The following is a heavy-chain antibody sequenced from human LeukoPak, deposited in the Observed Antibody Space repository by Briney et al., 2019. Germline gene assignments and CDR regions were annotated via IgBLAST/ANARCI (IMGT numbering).Heavy chain of an antibody. CDR2: IRYDGSNK. D-gene: IGHD3-22*01. CDR3: AKGGNHYYDSSGQYYEDY. Sequence: GGSLRLSCAASGFTFSNSGMHWVRQAPGKGLEWVAFIRYDGSNKHYGDSVKGRFTISRDNSKNTLYLQMNSLRAEDTAVYFCAKGGNHYYDSSGQYYEDYWGQGTLVTVSS. CDR1: GFTFSNSG. J-gene: IGHJ4*02. V-gene: IGHV3-30*02.